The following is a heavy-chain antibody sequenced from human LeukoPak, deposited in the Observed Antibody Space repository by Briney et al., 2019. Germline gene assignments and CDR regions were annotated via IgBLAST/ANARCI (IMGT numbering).Heavy chain of an antibody. CDR2: IYHSGST. CDR1: GGSISSGGYY. V-gene: IGHV4-30-2*01. J-gene: IGHJ4*02. D-gene: IGHD6-6*01. CDR3: ARDAIAARRGSFDY. Sequence: SQTLSLTCTVSGGSISSGGYYWSWIRQPPGKGLEWIGYIYHSGSTYYNPSLKSRVTISVDRSKNQFSLKLSSVTAADTAVYYCARDAIAARRGSFDYWGQGTLVTVSS.